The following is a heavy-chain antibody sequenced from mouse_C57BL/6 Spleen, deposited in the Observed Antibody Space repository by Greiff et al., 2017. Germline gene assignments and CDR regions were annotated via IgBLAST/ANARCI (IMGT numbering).Heavy chain of an antibody. CDR2: INPSNGGT. J-gene: IGHJ3*01. CDR1: GFTFTSYW. Sequence: QVQLQQPGTELVKPGASVKLSCKASGFTFTSYWMHWVKQRPGQGLEWIGNINPSNGGTNYNEKLKSKATLTLDKSSSTAYMQLSSLTSEDSAVYYCARVPYDGYYLAYWGQGTLVTVSA. CDR3: ARVPYDGYYLAY. V-gene: IGHV1-53*01. D-gene: IGHD2-3*01.